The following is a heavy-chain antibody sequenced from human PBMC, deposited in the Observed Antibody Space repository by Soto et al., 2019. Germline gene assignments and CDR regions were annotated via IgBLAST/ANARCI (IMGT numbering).Heavy chain of an antibody. V-gene: IGHV1-58*02. CDR2: MVVGSGNT. Sequence: SVKVSCKASGFTFSSPGIHWVRQARGQRLEWIGWMVVGSGNTNYAQKFQERVTITRDVSTNTAYMELNSLRAEDTAVYFCAKDFMIVVVIMGLAFDIWGQGTMVTVSS. CDR1: GFTFSSPG. J-gene: IGHJ3*02. D-gene: IGHD3-22*01. CDR3: AKDFMIVVVIMGLAFDI.